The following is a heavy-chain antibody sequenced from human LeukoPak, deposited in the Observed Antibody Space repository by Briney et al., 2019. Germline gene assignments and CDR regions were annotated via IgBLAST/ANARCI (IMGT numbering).Heavy chain of an antibody. Sequence: ASVKVSCKASGYTFTSYGISWVRQAPGQGLEWMGWISAYNGNTNYAQKLQGRVTMTTDTSTSTAYMELRSLRSDDTAVYYCARDPDYDFWSGPGFDYWGQGTLVTVS. CDR1: GYTFTSYG. CDR3: ARDPDYDFWSGPGFDY. V-gene: IGHV1-18*01. J-gene: IGHJ4*02. CDR2: ISAYNGNT. D-gene: IGHD3-3*01.